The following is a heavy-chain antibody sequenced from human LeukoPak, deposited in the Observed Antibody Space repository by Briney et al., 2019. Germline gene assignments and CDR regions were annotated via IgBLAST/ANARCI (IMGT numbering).Heavy chain of an antibody. CDR1: GGSFSGYY. D-gene: IGHD4-17*01. J-gene: IGHJ4*02. V-gene: IGHV4-34*01. CDR3: ARAPGGYGIDY. Sequence: SETLSLTCAVYGGSFSGYYWSWIRQPPGKGLEWIGEINHSGSTNYNPSLESRVTISVDTSKNQFSLKLSSVTAADTAVYYCARAPGGYGIDYWGQGTLVTVSS. CDR2: INHSGST.